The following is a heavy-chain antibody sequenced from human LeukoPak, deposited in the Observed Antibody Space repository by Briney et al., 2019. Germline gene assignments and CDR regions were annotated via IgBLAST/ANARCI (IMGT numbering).Heavy chain of an antibody. Sequence: GGSLRLSCAASGFIFSNYALVWLRQSPGKGLEWVSAIRGSGGGTFYADYVKGRFTISRDNSKDTLYLQMNGLRAEDTAVYYCARDPNGDYIGAFDMWGRGTLVTVSS. CDR2: IRGSGGGT. J-gene: IGHJ3*02. V-gene: IGHV3-23*01. CDR1: GFIFSNYA. D-gene: IGHD4-17*01. CDR3: ARDPNGDYIGAFDM.